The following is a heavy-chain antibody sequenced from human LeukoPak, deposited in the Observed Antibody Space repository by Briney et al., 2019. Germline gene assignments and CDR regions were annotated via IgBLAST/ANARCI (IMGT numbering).Heavy chain of an antibody. CDR3: ARVGYYDSSGYYGLSFDY. J-gene: IGHJ4*02. CDR2: IYYSGST. V-gene: IGHV4-31*03. Sequence: SETLSLTCTVSGGSISSGGYYWSWIRQHPGTGLEWIGYIYYSGSTYYNPSLKSRVTISVDTSKNQFSLKLSSVTAADTAVYNCARVGYYDSSGYYGLSFDYWGQGTLVTVSS. CDR1: GGSISSGGYY. D-gene: IGHD3-22*01.